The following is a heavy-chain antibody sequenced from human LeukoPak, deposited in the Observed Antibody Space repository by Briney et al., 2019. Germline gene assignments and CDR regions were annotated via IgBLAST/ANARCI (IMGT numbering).Heavy chain of an antibody. J-gene: IGHJ4*02. Sequence: KASETLSLTCAVYGGSFSGYYWSWIRQPPGKGLEWIGEINHSGSTNYNPSLKSRVTISVDTSKNQFSLKLSSVTAADTAVYYCARGRSTYYYGSGSYPRGGYFDYWGQGTLVTVSS. CDR1: GGSFSGYY. V-gene: IGHV4-34*01. CDR3: ARGRSTYYYGSGSYPRGGYFDY. CDR2: INHSGST. D-gene: IGHD3-10*01.